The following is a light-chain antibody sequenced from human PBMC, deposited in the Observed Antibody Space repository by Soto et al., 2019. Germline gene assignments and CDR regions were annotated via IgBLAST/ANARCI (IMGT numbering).Light chain of an antibody. J-gene: IGKJ1*01. CDR3: QQYDSSLWT. CDR1: QTIYSW. Sequence: DIQMTQSPAILSASVGDRATISCRASQTIYSWLAWYQQKPGKAPRLLIYDAYSLDSGVPSRFSGSGYGTDFTLTITGLQPDDFAVYYCQQYDSSLWTFGQGTKVEVK. V-gene: IGKV1-5*01. CDR2: DAY.